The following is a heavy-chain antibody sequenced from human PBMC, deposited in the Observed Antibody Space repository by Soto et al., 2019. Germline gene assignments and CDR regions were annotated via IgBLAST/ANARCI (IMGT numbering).Heavy chain of an antibody. D-gene: IGHD5-18*01. CDR2: IYHSGST. Sequence: SETLSLTCAVSCGSISSGGYSWSWIRQPPGKGLEWIGYIYHSGSTYYNPSLKSRVTISVDRSKNQFSLKLSSVTAADTAVYYCARGGYSYDFDYWGQGTLVTVSS. V-gene: IGHV4-30-2*01. CDR1: CGSISSGGYS. J-gene: IGHJ4*02. CDR3: ARGGYSYDFDY.